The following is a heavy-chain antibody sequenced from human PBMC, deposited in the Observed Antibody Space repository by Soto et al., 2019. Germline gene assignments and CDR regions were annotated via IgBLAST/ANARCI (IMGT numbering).Heavy chain of an antibody. CDR3: ARDSQTPFGYSSGWYAGSDY. CDR2: ISAYNGNT. D-gene: IGHD6-19*01. Sequence: ASVKVSCKASGYTFTSYGISWVRQAPGQGLEWMGWISAYNGNTNYAQKLQGRVTMTTDTSTSTAYMELRSLRSDDTAVYYCARDSQTPFGYSSGWYAGSDYCGQRSLVPVSA. J-gene: IGHJ4*02. CDR1: GYTFTSYG. V-gene: IGHV1-18*01.